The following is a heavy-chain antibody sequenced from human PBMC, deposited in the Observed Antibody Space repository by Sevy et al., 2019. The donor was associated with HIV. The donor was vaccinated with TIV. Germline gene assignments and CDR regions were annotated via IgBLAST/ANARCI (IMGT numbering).Heavy chain of an antibody. CDR1: DGSFSGYY. V-gene: IGHV4-34*01. Sequence: SETLSLTCAVHDGSFSGYYWNWIRQLPGKGLEWIGEINESGITYYNPSLKSRVTISVDTSKKQVSLKLNAVTAVDSAVYCCARSPPVVVVPGAPSWFDPWGQGTLVTVSS. J-gene: IGHJ5*02. CDR3: ARSPPVVVVPGAPSWFDP. CDR2: INESGIT. D-gene: IGHD2-2*01.